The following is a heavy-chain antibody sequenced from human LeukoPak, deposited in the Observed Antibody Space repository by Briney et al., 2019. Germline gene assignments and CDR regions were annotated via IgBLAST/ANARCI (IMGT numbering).Heavy chain of an antibody. CDR2: INPSGGST. Sequence: ASVNVSCKASGYTFTSYYMYWVRQAPGQGLEWMGIINPSGGSTSYAQKFQGRVTMTRDTSTSTVYMELSSLRSEDTAVYYCARVTMVRDGLDYWGQGTLVTVSS. V-gene: IGHV1-46*01. CDR3: ARVTMVRDGLDY. CDR1: GYTFTSYY. D-gene: IGHD3-10*01. J-gene: IGHJ4*02.